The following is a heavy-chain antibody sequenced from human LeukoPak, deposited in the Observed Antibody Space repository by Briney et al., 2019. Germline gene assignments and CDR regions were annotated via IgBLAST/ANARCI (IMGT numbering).Heavy chain of an antibody. CDR2: IYYSGST. CDR1: GGSISSYY. V-gene: IGHV4-59*01. D-gene: IGHD1-14*01. Sequence: SETLSLTCTVSGGSISSYYWSWIRQPPGKGLEWIGHIYYSGSTNYNPSFESRVTISVDTSKNQFSLKLSSVTAADTAVYFCASDVRIKHAFDVWGQGTVVTVSS. J-gene: IGHJ3*01. CDR3: ASDVRIKHAFDV.